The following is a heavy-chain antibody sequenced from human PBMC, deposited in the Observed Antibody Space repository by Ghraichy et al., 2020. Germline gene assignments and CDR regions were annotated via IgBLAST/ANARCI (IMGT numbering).Heavy chain of an antibody. CDR1: GGSISSYY. CDR3: GSGAAMGDAFDI. Sequence: SETLSLTCTVSGGSISSYYWSWIRQPPGKGLEWIGYIYYSGSTNYNPSLKSRVTISVDTSKNQFSLKLSSVTAADTAVYYCGSGAAMGDAFDIWGQGTMVTVSS. CDR2: IYYSGST. V-gene: IGHV4-59*08. D-gene: IGHD2-2*01. J-gene: IGHJ3*02.